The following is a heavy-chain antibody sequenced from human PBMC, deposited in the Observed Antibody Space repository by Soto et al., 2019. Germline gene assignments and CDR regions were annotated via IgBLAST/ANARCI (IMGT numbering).Heavy chain of an antibody. J-gene: IGHJ6*02. Sequence: AGGSLRLSCTVSGFTFGDYAMSGFRQAPGKGLEWVGFIRSKAYGGTTEYAASVKGRFTISRDDSKSIAYLQMNSLKTEDTAVYYCTRVGKTTIFGVVDVWGQGTTVTVSS. CDR2: IRSKAYGGTT. CDR3: TRVGKTTIFGVVDV. D-gene: IGHD3-3*01. CDR1: GFTFGDYA. V-gene: IGHV3-49*03.